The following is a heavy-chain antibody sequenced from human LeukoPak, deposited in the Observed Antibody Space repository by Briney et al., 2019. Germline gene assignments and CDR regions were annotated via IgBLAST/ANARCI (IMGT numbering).Heavy chain of an antibody. D-gene: IGHD2-2*01. V-gene: IGHV5-51*01. CDR2: IYPRDSDV. CDR1: GYNFSKYW. J-gene: IGHJ4*02. CDR3: ARHGPEIVVVPASIPLDY. Sequence: KDGESLKISCKGIGYNFSKYWIGWVRQMPGKGLEWMGIIYPRDSDVRYNPSFQGHVTISADTSISTLYLHWSSLQPSDTAIYFCARHGPEIVVVPASIPLDYWGKGTLVTASS.